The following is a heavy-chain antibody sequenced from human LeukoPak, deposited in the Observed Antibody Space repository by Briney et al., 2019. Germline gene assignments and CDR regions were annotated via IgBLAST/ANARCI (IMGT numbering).Heavy chain of an antibody. V-gene: IGHV3-30*02. D-gene: IGHD6-13*01. CDR1: GFTFSSYG. CDR2: IRYDGSNK. Sequence: PGGSLRLSCAASGFTFSSYGMHWVRQAPGKGLEWVAFIRYDGSNKYYADSVKGRFTISRDNSKNTLYLQMNSLRAEDTAVYYCAKDLGPQYSSSWFDYWGQGTLVTVSS. CDR3: AKDLGPQYSSSWFDY. J-gene: IGHJ4*02.